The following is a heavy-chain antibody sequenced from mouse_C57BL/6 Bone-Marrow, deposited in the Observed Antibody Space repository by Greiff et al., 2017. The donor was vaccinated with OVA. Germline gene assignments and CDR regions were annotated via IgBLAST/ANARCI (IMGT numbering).Heavy chain of an antibody. CDR2: IYPGDGDT. Sequence: VQLQESGPELVKPGASVKISCKASGYAFSSSWMNWVKQRPGKGLEWIGRIYPGDGDTNYNGKFKGKATLTADKSSSTAYMQLSSLTSEDSAVYFCARGDYYGSRFAYWGQGTLVTVSA. J-gene: IGHJ3*01. V-gene: IGHV1-82*01. D-gene: IGHD1-1*01. CDR3: ARGDYYGSRFAY. CDR1: GYAFSSSW.